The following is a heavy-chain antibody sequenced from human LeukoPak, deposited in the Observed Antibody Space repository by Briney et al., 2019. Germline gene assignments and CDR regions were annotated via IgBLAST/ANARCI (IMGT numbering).Heavy chain of an antibody. CDR3: ARGNYCSGGSCHFDY. CDR2: IYHSGST. J-gene: IGHJ4*02. CDR1: GGSISSSNW. Sequence: SETLSLTCAVSGGSISSSNWWSWVRQPPGKGLEWIGEIYHSGSTNYNPSLKSRVTISVDKSKNQFSLKLSSVTAADTAVYYCARGNYCSGGSCHFDYWGQGTLVTVSS. D-gene: IGHD2-15*01. V-gene: IGHV4-4*02.